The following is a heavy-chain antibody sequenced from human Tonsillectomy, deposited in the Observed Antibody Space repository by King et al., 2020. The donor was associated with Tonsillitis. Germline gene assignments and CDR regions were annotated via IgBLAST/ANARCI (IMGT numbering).Heavy chain of an antibody. Sequence: QLVQSGAEVKKPGASVKVSCKVSGYTLTELSMHWVRRAPGKGLEWMGGFDPEDDETIYAQKFQGRVTMTEDTSTDTAYMELSSLSSEDTAVYYCATLTLGSEGFDYWGQGTLVTVSS. CDR3: ATLTLGSEGFDY. D-gene: IGHD1-26*01. CDR2: FDPEDDET. J-gene: IGHJ4*02. V-gene: IGHV1-24*01. CDR1: GYTLTELS.